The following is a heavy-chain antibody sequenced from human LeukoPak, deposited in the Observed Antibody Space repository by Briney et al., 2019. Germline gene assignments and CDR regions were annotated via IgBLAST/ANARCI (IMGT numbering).Heavy chain of an antibody. V-gene: IGHV4-59*12. Sequence: PSETLSLTCTVSGGFISSYYWSWIRQPPGKGLEWIGYIYYSGSTNYNPSLKSRVTISVENSKNHFSLRLTSLTAADTAMYYCAREGSRRLYMDVWGRGTTITVSS. CDR3: AREGSRRLYMDV. D-gene: IGHD2-15*01. CDR2: IYYSGST. CDR1: GGFISSYY. J-gene: IGHJ6*03.